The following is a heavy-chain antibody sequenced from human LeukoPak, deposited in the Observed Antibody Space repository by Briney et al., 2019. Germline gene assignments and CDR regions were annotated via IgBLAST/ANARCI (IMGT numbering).Heavy chain of an antibody. CDR3: ARGGRNIWFDP. V-gene: IGHV4-4*07. J-gene: IGHJ5*02. CDR2: ISPSGST. Sequence: SETLSLTCTVSGGSISSSYWNWIRQPAGKGLEWTGRISPSGSTNYNPSLKSRVTISVDTSKNQFSLKLSSVTAADTAVYYCARGGRNIWFDPWGQGTLVTVSS. CDR1: GGSISSSY.